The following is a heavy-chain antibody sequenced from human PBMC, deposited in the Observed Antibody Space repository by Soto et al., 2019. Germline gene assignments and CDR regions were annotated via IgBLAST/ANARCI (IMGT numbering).Heavy chain of an antibody. CDR3: ARAGGNFDP. CDR2: IFYSGGT. J-gene: IGHJ5*02. V-gene: IGHV4-59*11. CDR1: GGCISGHY. Sequence: PSETLSLTCTVSGGCISGHYWAWIRQPPGKAPEWIGQIFYSGGTNYNPSLEGRVTMSVDTSKSQFSLKLSSMTAADTAVYYCARAGGNFDPWGQGTLVTVSS.